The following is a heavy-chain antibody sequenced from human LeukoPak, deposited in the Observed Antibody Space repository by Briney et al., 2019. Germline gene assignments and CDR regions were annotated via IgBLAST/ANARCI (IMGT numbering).Heavy chain of an antibody. V-gene: IGHV4-59*11. CDR3: ARGDWPFYFDY. CDR1: GGSISSHY. CDR2: IYYSGST. Sequence: PSETLSLTCTVSGGSISSHYWSWIRQPPGKGLEWIGYIYYSGSTNYNPSLKSRVTISVDTSKNQFSLKLSSVTAADTAVYYWARGDWPFYFDYWGQGALVTVSS. J-gene: IGHJ4*02. D-gene: IGHD2-21*01.